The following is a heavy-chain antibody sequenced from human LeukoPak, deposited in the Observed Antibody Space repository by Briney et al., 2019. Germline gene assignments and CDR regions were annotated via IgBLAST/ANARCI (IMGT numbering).Heavy chain of an antibody. CDR1: GFTFSSYG. CDR3: AREYSSSSSYFDY. CDR2: IWYDGSNK. V-gene: IGHV3-33*01. Sequence: GGSMRLSCAASGFTFSSYGMHWVSQAPGKGLEWEAVIWYDGSNKYYADYVKGRFTISRDNSKNTLYLQMNSLRAEDTAVYYCAREYSSSSSYFDYWGQGTLVTVSS. D-gene: IGHD6-6*01. J-gene: IGHJ4*02.